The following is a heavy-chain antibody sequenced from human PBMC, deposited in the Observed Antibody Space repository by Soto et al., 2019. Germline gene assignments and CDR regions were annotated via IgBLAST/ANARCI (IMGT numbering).Heavy chain of an antibody. CDR1: GFTFSSYA. Sequence: PGGSLRLSCAASGFTFSSYAMSWVRQAPGKGLEWVSCIGGSGSSTFYADSVKGRFTISRDNSKNTLYLQMNSLRAEDTDVYHCAKVCTGYYYYLDSWAQGTLVTVSS. CDR2: IGGSGSST. V-gene: IGHV3-23*01. CDR3: AKVCTGYYYYLDS. J-gene: IGHJ4*02. D-gene: IGHD3-9*01.